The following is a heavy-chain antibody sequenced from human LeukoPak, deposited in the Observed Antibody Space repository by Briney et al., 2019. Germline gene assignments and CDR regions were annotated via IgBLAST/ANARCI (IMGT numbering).Heavy chain of an antibody. Sequence: SVKVSCKASGGTFSSYTISWVRQAPGQGLEWMGRIIPILGIANYAQKFQGRVTIIADKSTSTAYMELSSLRSEDTAVYYCARDDSPYYYGSGSYGSFDYWGQGTLVTASS. CDR2: IIPILGIA. CDR3: ARDDSPYYYGSGSYGSFDY. J-gene: IGHJ4*02. D-gene: IGHD3-10*01. V-gene: IGHV1-69*04. CDR1: GGTFSSYT.